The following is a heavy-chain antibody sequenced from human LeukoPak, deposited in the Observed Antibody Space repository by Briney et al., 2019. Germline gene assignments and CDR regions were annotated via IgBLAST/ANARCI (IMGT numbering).Heavy chain of an antibody. Sequence: PGGSLRLSCEASGFTVSSNYMSWVRQAPGKGLEWVSVIYGGGNTYYADSVKGRFTISRDTSKNTLYLQMNSLRAEDTAVYYCASWPGGWYGEDSWGQGTLVTVSS. V-gene: IGHV3-53*01. D-gene: IGHD6-19*01. J-gene: IGHJ4*02. CDR3: ASWPGGWYGEDS. CDR2: IYGGGNT. CDR1: GFTVSSNY.